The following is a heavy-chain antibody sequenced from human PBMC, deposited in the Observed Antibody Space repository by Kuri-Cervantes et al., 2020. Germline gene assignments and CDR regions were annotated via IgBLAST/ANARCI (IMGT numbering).Heavy chain of an antibody. D-gene: IGHD3-10*01. J-gene: IGHJ6*02. V-gene: IGHV6-1*01. CDR3: ARDDVGWGLRFGELLSTYYYYYGMDV. CDR2: TYYRSKWYN. CDR1: GDSVSSNSAA. Sequence: LRLSCAISGDSVSSNSAAWNWIRQSPSRGLEWLGRTYYRSKWYNDYAVSVKSRITINPDTSKNQSSLQLNSVTPEDTAVYYCARDDVGWGLRFGELLSTYYYYYGMDVWGQGTTVTVSS.